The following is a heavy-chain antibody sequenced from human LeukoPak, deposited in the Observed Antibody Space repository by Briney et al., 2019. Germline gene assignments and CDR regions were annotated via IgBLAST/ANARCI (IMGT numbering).Heavy chain of an antibody. Sequence: PGGSLRLSCAASTFSVSSNYMSWVRQAPGKGLEWVSAVSRFGGTTYYADSAKGRFTISRDNSNNTVYLQMNSLRVGDTALYYCVKHVGSRWSNNRFDPWGQGTLVTVS. CDR3: VKHVGSRWSNNRFDP. CDR2: VSRFGGTT. V-gene: IGHV3-23*01. CDR1: TFSVSSNY. J-gene: IGHJ5*02. D-gene: IGHD6-13*01.